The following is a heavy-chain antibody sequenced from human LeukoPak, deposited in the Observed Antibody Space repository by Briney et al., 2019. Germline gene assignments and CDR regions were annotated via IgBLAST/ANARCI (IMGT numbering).Heavy chain of an antibody. Sequence: PGGSLRLSCAASGFTFSSYSMNWVRQAPGKGLEWVSYISSSSSTIYYADSVKGRFTISRDNAKNSLYLQMNSLRDEDTAVYYCAREEVVVVVAVYYYYGMDVWGQGTTVTVSS. V-gene: IGHV3-48*02. CDR1: GFTFSSYS. J-gene: IGHJ6*02. CDR2: ISSSSSTI. CDR3: AREEVVVVVAVYYYYGMDV. D-gene: IGHD2-15*01.